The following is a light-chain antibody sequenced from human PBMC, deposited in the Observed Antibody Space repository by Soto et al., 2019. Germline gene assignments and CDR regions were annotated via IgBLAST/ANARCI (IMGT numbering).Light chain of an antibody. V-gene: IGKV3-15*01. J-gene: IGKJ5*01. Sequence: EIMRTQSPATLSVSPGERATLSCRASQSGRNNLAWYQQKPGQAPRLLIYYASTKATGIPARFSGSGSGTEFTLTISSLQSEDFALYSCQQYNNWPPITFGQGTRLEI. CDR1: QSGRNN. CDR3: QQYNNWPPIT. CDR2: YAS.